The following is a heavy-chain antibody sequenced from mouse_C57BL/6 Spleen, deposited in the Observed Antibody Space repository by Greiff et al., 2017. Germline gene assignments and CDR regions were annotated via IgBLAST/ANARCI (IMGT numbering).Heavy chain of an antibody. Sequence: QVQLQQPGAELVRPGSSVKLSCKASGYTFTSYWMDWVKQRPGQGLEWIGNIYPSDSETHYNQKFKDKSTLTVDKSSSTAYMQLSSLTSEDSAVYCCARWGTGTHWYFDVWGTGTTVTVSS. CDR2: IYPSDSET. CDR1: GYTFTSYW. D-gene: IGHD4-1*01. J-gene: IGHJ1*03. V-gene: IGHV1-61*01. CDR3: ARWGTGTHWYFDV.